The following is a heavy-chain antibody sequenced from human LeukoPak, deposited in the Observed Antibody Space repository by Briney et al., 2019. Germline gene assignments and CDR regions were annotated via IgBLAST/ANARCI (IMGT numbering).Heavy chain of an antibody. J-gene: IGHJ4*02. D-gene: IGHD1-7*01. CDR3: ARATTVPGYYFDY. V-gene: IGHV4-39*01. CDR2: IYYSGSI. Sequence: PSETLSLTCTVSGGSISSSSYYWGWIRQPPGKGLEWIGSIYYSGSIYYNPSLKSRVTISVDTSKNEFSLKLSSVTAADTAVYYCARATTVPGYYFDYWGQGTLVTVSS. CDR1: GGSISSSSYY.